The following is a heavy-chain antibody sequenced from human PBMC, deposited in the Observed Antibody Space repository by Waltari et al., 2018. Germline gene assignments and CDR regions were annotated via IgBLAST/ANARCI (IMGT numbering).Heavy chain of an antibody. CDR1: GGSISSYY. V-gene: IGHV4-59*01. J-gene: IGHJ6*03. Sequence: QVQLQESGPGLVKPSETLSLTCTVSGGSISSYYWSWIRQPPGKGLEWIGYIYYSGSTNSNPSRESRVTISVDTSKNQFSLKLSAVTAADTAVYYCARAVWELGPYYMDVWGKGTTVTVSS. CDR2: IYYSGST. CDR3: ARAVWELGPYYMDV. D-gene: IGHD1-7*01.